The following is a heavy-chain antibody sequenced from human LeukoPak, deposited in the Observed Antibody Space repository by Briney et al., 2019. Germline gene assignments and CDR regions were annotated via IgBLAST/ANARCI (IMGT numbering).Heavy chain of an antibody. CDR2: ISGDATII. Sequence: GGSLRLSCTASGFSFSGHSMNWVRQAPGRGLEWVSFISGDATIIYYADSVRGRLTLSRDNAKNSLYLQMNSLRAGDTAVYYCARNKRATHNYFDYWGQGTLVTVSS. V-gene: IGHV3-48*04. CDR1: GFSFSGHS. J-gene: IGHJ4*02. CDR3: ARNKRATHNYFDY.